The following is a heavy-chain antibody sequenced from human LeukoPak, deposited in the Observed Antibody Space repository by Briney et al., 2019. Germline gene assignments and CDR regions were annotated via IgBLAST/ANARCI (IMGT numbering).Heavy chain of an antibody. V-gene: IGHV4-39*07. CDR3: ARVRKEQQLVRGAFDH. Sequence: SETLSLTCTVSGGSISSSSYYWGWIRQPPGKGLEWIGSIYYSGSTYYNPSLKSRVTISVDTSKNQFSLKLSSVTAADTAVYYCARVRKEQQLVRGAFDHWGQGTLVTVSS. D-gene: IGHD6-13*01. CDR2: IYYSGST. CDR1: GGSISSSSYY. J-gene: IGHJ4*02.